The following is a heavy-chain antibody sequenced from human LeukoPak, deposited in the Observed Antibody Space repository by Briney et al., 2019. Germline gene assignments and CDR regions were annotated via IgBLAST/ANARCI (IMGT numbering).Heavy chain of an antibody. CDR3: VRDAPHSQFDY. V-gene: IGHV3-74*03. CDR2: VNAQETTT. CDR1: GFTVGHHY. J-gene: IGHJ4*02. Sequence: PGGSLRLSCAASGFTVGHHYMHWVRQSPGQGLVWVSYVNAQETTTTYADSVKGRFAVSRDNAKSMVYLQMSSLRAEDTGVYYCVRDAPHSQFDYWGRGTLVTVSS.